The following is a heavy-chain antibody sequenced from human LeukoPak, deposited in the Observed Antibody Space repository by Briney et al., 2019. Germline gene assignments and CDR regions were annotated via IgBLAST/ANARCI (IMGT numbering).Heavy chain of an antibody. CDR1: GGSIRRSSYY. CDR2: MYYSGST. CDR3: ARAPRLYCTNGVCYMRDY. D-gene: IGHD2-8*01. Sequence: SETLSLTCTVSGGSIRRSSYYWGWIRQPPGKGLEWIGSMYYSGSTYYNPSLKSRVTISVDKSKNQFSLKLSSVTAADTAVYYCARAPRLYCTNGVCYMRDYWGQGTLVTVSS. V-gene: IGHV4-39*07. J-gene: IGHJ4*02.